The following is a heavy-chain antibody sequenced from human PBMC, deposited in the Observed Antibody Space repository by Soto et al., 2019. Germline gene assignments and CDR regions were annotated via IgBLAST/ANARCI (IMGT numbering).Heavy chain of an antibody. Sequence: SETLSLTCTVSGGSISSSGYSWGWIRQPPGKGLEWIGNIYHSGSTYYNPSLKSRVTISVDRSKNQFSLKLSSVTAADTAVYYCARDADYYYGMDVWGQGTTVTVSS. CDR3: ARDADYYYGMDV. CDR1: GGSISSSGYS. V-gene: IGHV4-30-2*01. CDR2: IYHSGST. J-gene: IGHJ6*02.